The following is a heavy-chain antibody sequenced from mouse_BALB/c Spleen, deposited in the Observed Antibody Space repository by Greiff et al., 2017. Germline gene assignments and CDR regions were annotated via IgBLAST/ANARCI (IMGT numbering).Heavy chain of an antibody. CDR2: IDPANGNT. J-gene: IGHJ3*01. V-gene: IGHV14-3*02. D-gene: IGHD2-2*01. Sequence: VQLQQSGAELVKPGASVKLSCTASGFNIKDTYMHWVKQRPEQGLEWIGRIDPANGNTKYDPKFQGKATITADTSSNTAYPQLSSLTSEDTAVYYCARGYDEAWFAYWGQGTLVTVSA. CDR3: ARGYDEAWFAY. CDR1: GFNIKDTY.